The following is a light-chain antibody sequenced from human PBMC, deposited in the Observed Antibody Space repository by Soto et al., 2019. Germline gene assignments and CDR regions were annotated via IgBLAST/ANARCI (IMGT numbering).Light chain of an antibody. V-gene: IGLV4-69*01. Sequence: QAVVTQSPSASASLGASVKLTCTLSSGHSSDAIAWHQKKPEKGPRLLMNLNSDGSHTKGDGIPDRFSGSTSGAERYLTISSLQSEDEADYYCQTWGTGIVIFGGGTKLTVL. CDR3: QTWGTGIVI. J-gene: IGLJ2*01. CDR2: LNSDGSH. CDR1: SGHSSDA.